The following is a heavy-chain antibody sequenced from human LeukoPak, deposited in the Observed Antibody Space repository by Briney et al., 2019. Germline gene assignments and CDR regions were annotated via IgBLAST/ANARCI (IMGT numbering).Heavy chain of an antibody. CDR2: IYYSGST. CDR3: ANLRSYCTNGVCQYYFDY. V-gene: IGHV4-61*01. Sequence: KSSETLSLTCTVSGGSVSSGSYYWSWIRQPPGKGLEWIGYIYYSGSTNYNPSLKSRVTVSVDTSKNQFSLKLSSVTVADTAVYYCANLRSYCTNGVCQYYFDYWGQGTLVTVSS. D-gene: IGHD2-8*01. J-gene: IGHJ4*02. CDR1: GGSVSSGSYY.